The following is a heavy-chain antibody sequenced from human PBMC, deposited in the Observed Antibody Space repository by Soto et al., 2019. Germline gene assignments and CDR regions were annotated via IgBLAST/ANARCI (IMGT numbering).Heavy chain of an antibody. CDR1: GDSIKASHW. CDR3: ARAPTLRPAFEY. Sequence: HVQLQESGPGLVKPSGTLSLTCTVSGDSIKASHWYSWVRQPPGKGLEWIGEIYHSGGTNLNPSLKSRVTMSLGKSKNEIFLNLDSVTAAHTAVYYCARAPTLRPAFEYWGQGALVTVSA. V-gene: IGHV4-4*02. CDR2: IYHSGGT. D-gene: IGHD2-21*02. J-gene: IGHJ4*02.